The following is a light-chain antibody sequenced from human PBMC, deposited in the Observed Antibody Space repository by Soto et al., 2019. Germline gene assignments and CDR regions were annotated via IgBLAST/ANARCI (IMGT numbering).Light chain of an antibody. CDR2: AAS. CDR3: QQSFSSRWT. Sequence: ILMTQSPSSLSAFVGDRVTITCRASQDIANFLAWYQQKPGKVPKLLIYAASTLQSGVPSRFSGSGSGTDFTLTISSLQPEDVATYYCQQSFSSRWTFGQGTRVEIK. CDR1: QDIANF. J-gene: IGKJ1*01. V-gene: IGKV1-27*01.